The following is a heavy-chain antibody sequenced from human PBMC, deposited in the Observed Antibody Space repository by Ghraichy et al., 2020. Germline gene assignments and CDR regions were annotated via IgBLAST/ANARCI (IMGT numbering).Heavy chain of an antibody. CDR3: ASYCSSTSCYGYYGMDV. CDR2: IFYSGST. V-gene: IGHV4-59*12. Sequence: SETLSLTCTVSGGSISNYYWSWIRQPPGKGLEWIGYIFYSGSTNYNPSLKGRVTISLDTSKNQFSLKLSSVTAADTAVYYCASYCSSTSCYGYYGMDVWGQGTTVTVSS. CDR1: GGSISNYY. D-gene: IGHD2-2*01. J-gene: IGHJ6*02.